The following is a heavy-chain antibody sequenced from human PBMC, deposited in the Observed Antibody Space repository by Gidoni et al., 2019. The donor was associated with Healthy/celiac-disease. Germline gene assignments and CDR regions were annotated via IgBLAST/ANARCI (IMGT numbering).Heavy chain of an antibody. D-gene: IGHD6-13*01. Sequence: RQAPGKGLEWVAVISYDGSNKYYADSVKGRFTISRDNSKNTLYLQMNSLRAEDTAVYYCAKDRRAAATYYYYGMDVWGQGTTVTVSS. CDR2: ISYDGSNK. CDR3: AKDRRAAATYYYYGMDV. J-gene: IGHJ6*02. V-gene: IGHV3-30*18.